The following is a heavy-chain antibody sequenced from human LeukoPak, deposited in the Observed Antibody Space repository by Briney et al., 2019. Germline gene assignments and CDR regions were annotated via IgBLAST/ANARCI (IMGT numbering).Heavy chain of an antibody. CDR2: ISYDGSNK. V-gene: IGHV3-30*18. J-gene: IGHJ6*02. CDR1: GFTFSSYG. CDR3: AKVGRAVAGVYYYYGMDV. D-gene: IGHD6-19*01. Sequence: GGSLRLSCVASGFTFSSYGMHWVRQAPGKGLEWVAVISYDGSNKYYADSVKGRFTISRDNSKNTLYLQMNSLRAEDTAVYYCAKVGRAVAGVYYYYGMDVWGQGTTVTVSS.